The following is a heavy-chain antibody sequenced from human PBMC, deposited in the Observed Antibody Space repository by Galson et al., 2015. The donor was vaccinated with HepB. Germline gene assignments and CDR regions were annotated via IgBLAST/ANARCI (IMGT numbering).Heavy chain of an antibody. V-gene: IGHV1-24*01. CDR3: ATDLGPNVGHWYFDL. D-gene: IGHD4/OR15-4a*01. CDR1: GYTLTELS. J-gene: IGHJ2*01. CDR2: FDPEDGET. Sequence: SVKVSCKVSGYTLTELSMHWVRQAPGKGLEWMGGFDPEDGETIYAQKFQGRVTMTEDTSTDTAYMELSSLRSEDTAVYYCATDLGPNVGHWYFDLWGRGTLVTVSS.